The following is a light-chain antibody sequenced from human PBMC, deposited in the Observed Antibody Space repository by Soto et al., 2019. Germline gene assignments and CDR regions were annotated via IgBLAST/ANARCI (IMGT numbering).Light chain of an antibody. Sequence: QAVLTQPPSVSAAPGQKVTISCSGSSSNIGNNYLSWYQQLPGTAPKLLIYENNKRPSGIPDRFSGSKSGTSATLGITGLQTGDEADYYCGTWDNSLSAGVFGGGTKVTVL. J-gene: IGLJ2*01. CDR3: GTWDNSLSAGV. V-gene: IGLV1-51*02. CDR2: ENN. CDR1: SSNIGNNY.